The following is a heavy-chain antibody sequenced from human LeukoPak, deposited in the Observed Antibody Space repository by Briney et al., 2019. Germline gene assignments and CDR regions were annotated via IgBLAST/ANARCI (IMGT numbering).Heavy chain of an antibody. Sequence: PSETLSLTCTVSGGSISSGSYYWSWIRQPAGKGLEWIGRIYTSGSTNYNPSLKSRVTISVDTSKNQFSLKPSSVTAADTAVYYCARGGIAARREYFQHWGQGTLVTVSS. CDR2: IYTSGST. V-gene: IGHV4-61*02. CDR1: GGSISSGSYY. D-gene: IGHD6-6*01. J-gene: IGHJ1*01. CDR3: ARGGIAARREYFQH.